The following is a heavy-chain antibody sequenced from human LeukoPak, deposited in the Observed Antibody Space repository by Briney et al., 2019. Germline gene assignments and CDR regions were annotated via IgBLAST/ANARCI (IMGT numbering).Heavy chain of an antibody. CDR1: GASISSYF. V-gene: IGHV4-59*01. CDR3: ARGVLGHYDSSGYFPLDY. D-gene: IGHD3-22*01. CDR2: IYYSWGT. Sequence: SETLSLTCTVSGASISSYFWSWIRQPPGRGLEWIGYIYYSWGTNYNPSLKSRVTISVDTSKNQFSLKLSSVTAADTAVYYRARGVLGHYDSSGYFPLDYWGQGTLVTVSS. J-gene: IGHJ4*02.